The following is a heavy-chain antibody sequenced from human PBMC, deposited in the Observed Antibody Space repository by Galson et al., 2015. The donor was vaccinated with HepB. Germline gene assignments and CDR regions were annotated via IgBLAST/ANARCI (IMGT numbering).Heavy chain of an antibody. D-gene: IGHD3-10*01. CDR1: GDSVSSNSAA. V-gene: IGHV6-1*01. Sequence: CAISGDSVSSNSAAWNWIRQSPSRGLEWLGRTYYRSKWYNDYAVSVKSRITINPDTSKNQFSLQLNSVTPEDTAVYYCARAPLYYYGSGSYQLDYWGQGTLVTVSS. CDR2: TYYRSKWYN. CDR3: ARAPLYYYGSGSYQLDY. J-gene: IGHJ4*02.